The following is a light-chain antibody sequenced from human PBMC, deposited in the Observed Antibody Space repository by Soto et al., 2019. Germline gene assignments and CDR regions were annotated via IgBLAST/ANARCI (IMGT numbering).Light chain of an antibody. CDR3: QQYASSPT. CDR1: QSVSSSY. Sequence: EIVLTQSPGTLSLSPVERATLSCRASQSVSSSYLAWYQQKPGQAPRLLIYGASSRATGIPDRFSGSGSGTDFTLTISRLEPEDFAVYYCQQYASSPTFGGGTKVDIK. J-gene: IGKJ4*01. V-gene: IGKV3-20*01. CDR2: GAS.